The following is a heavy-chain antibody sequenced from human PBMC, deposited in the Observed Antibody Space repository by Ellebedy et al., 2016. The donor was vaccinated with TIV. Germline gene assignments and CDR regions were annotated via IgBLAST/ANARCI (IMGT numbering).Heavy chain of an antibody. CDR1: GYTFLDYG. V-gene: IGHV1-18*01. Sequence: AASVKVSCKSSGYTFLDYGVTWARQAPGQGLDWMGLVSAYSGNTNYAENLQGRVTMTTDTSTDTAYMELRRLRSDDTAVYFCARYSGSGTYYRNGMDVWGQGTTVTVSS. CDR2: VSAYSGNT. J-gene: IGHJ6*02. D-gene: IGHD3-10*01. CDR3: ARYSGSGTYYRNGMDV.